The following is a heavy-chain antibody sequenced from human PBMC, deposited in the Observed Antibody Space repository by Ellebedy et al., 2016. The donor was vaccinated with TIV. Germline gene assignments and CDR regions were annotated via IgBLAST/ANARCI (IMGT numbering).Heavy chain of an antibody. Sequence: GESLKISCAASGFTFSSYAMHWVRQAPGKGLEWVAVISYDGSNKYYADSVKGRFTISRDNSKNTLYLQMNSLRAEDTAVYYCARGWTVTTQFNYWGQGTLVTVSS. CDR1: GFTFSSYA. J-gene: IGHJ4*02. V-gene: IGHV3-30-3*01. CDR3: ARGWTVTTQFNY. CDR2: ISYDGSNK. D-gene: IGHD4-17*01.